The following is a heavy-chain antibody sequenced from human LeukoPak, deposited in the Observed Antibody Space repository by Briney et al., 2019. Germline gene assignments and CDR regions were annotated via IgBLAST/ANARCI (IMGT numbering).Heavy chain of an antibody. Sequence: GGSLRLSCAASGFTFSSYEMNWVRQAPGKGLEWVSYISSSGSTIYYADSVKGRFTISRDNAKNSLYLQMNSLRAEDTAVYYCAKSDYLWFGELRWFDPWGQGTLVTVSS. V-gene: IGHV3-48*03. CDR1: GFTFSSYE. CDR2: ISSSGSTI. D-gene: IGHD3-10*01. J-gene: IGHJ5*02. CDR3: AKSDYLWFGELRWFDP.